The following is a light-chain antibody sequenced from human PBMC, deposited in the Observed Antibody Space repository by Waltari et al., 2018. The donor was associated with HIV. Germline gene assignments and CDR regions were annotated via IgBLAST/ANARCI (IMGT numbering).Light chain of an antibody. J-gene: IGLJ1*01. CDR3: CSYAGSNTHV. Sequence: QSALTQPASVSGSPGQSITTSCTGTSSDAGSYNLVSWYQQHPGKAPKLMIYEVSKRPSGVSNRFSASKSANTASLTISGLQAEDEADYYCCSYAGSNTHVFGTGTKVTVL. CDR2: EVS. CDR1: SSDAGSYNL. V-gene: IGLV2-23*02.